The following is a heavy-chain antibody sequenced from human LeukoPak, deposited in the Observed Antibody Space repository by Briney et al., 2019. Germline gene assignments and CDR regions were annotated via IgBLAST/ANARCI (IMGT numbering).Heavy chain of an antibody. CDR2: MNPNSGNT. J-gene: IGHJ4*02. Sequence: ASVKASCKASRYTFTNYDINWVRQATGQGLEWMGWMNPNSGNTGYAQKFQDRVTMTRNTSINTAYMELSSLRSEDTAVYYCARATHYYDSSGYYTMPYDYWGQGTLVTVSS. V-gene: IGHV1-8*01. CDR3: ARATHYYDSSGYYTMPYDY. D-gene: IGHD3-22*01. CDR1: RYTFTNYD.